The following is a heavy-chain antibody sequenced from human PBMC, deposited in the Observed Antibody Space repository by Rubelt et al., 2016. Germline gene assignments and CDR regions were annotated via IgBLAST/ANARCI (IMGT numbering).Heavy chain of an antibody. V-gene: IGHV4-59*12. CDR2: FYYSGST. J-gene: IGHJ4*02. CDR3: ARGADSSGYYY. D-gene: IGHD3-22*01. Sequence: QPPGKGLEWIGYFYYSGSTNYSPSLKSRVTISVDTSKNQFSLKLSSVTAADTAVYYCARGADSSGYYYWGQGILVTVSS.